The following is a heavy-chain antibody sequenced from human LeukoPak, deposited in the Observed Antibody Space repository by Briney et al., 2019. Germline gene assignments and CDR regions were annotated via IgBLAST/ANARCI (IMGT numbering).Heavy chain of an antibody. J-gene: IGHJ4*02. CDR2: IRSKPYGGTT. CDR1: GFTFGDYG. CDR3: TRGDYYDSSGYYLLFDY. Sequence: GRSLRLSCTASGFTFGDYGMSWVRQAPGEGLEWVGFIRSKPYGGTTEYAASVKGRFTISRDDSESIAYRQMNSLKTEDTAVYYCTRGDYYDSSGYYLLFDYWGQGTLVTVSS. D-gene: IGHD3-22*01. V-gene: IGHV3-49*04.